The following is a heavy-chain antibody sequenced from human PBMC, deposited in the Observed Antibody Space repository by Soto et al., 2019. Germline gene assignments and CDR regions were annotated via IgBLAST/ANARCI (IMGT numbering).Heavy chain of an antibody. CDR3: ARHTVGLATITVDKYYYGMDV. D-gene: IGHD5-12*01. V-gene: IGHV4-39*01. Sequence: SETLSLTCTVSGGSISSSSYYWGWIRQPPGKGLEWIGSIYYSGSTYYNPSLKSRVTISVDTSKNQFSLKLSSVTAADTAVYYCARHTVGLATITVDKYYYGMDVWGQGTTVTVSS. CDR1: GGSISSSSYY. CDR2: IYYSGST. J-gene: IGHJ6*02.